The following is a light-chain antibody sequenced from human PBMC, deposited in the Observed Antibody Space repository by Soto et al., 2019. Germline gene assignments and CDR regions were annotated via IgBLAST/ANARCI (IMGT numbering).Light chain of an antibody. J-gene: IGKJ3*01. Sequence: EIVMTQSPATLSVSPGERVTLSCRASQSVSRSLAWYQQKPGQAPRLLISGASTRATGIPARFSGSGSGTEFTLTITSLQSEDCAVYYCQQYTNWPPFTFGPGTKVDIK. CDR3: QQYTNWPPFT. CDR2: GAS. CDR1: QSVSRS. V-gene: IGKV3-15*01.